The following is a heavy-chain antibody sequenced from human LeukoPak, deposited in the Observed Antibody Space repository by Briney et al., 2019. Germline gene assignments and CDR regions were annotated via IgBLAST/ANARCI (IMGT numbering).Heavy chain of an antibody. V-gene: IGHV4-59*03. CDR1: GGSISSYS. J-gene: IGHJ1*01. Sequence: SETPSLTCTVSGGSISSYSWSWIRQPPGKGLEWIGCRYVGGRDLYNPSLRGRVTISVDASEKQISLSLRSVTAADTAMYYCANTTRVAPDGRAEYFQHWGQGTLAIVSS. CDR3: ANTTRVAPDGRAEYFQH. CDR2: RYVGGRD. D-gene: IGHD5-12*01.